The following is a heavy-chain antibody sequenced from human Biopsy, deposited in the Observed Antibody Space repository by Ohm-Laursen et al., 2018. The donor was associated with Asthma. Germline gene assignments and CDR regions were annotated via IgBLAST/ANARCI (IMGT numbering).Heavy chain of an antibody. CDR2: INAGNGNT. CDR3: AREATSGEVPFGYFYALDV. J-gene: IGHJ6*04. Sequence: GASVKVSCKASGYTFISYAIHWVRQAPGQRLEWMGWINAGNGNTKYSQKFQGRVTITRDTSASTAYMELSSLRSEDTAVYYCAREATSGEVPFGYFYALDVWDEGTTVTVSS. V-gene: IGHV1-3*01. D-gene: IGHD2-2*01. CDR1: GYTFISYA.